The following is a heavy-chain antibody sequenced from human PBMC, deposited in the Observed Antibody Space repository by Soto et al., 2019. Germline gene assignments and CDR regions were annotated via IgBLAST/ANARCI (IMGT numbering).Heavy chain of an antibody. D-gene: IGHD2-15*01. CDR2: INWNSGSI. V-gene: IGHV3-9*01. J-gene: IGHJ4*02. CDR1: GFTLDDYA. Sequence: SLRLSCAASGFTLDDYAMHWVRQVPGKGLEWVSGINWNSGSIGYGDSVKSRFTVSRDNAKNLLYLQVSSLRGEDTALYYCARDGVDAGLYFDYWGQGALVTVSS. CDR3: ARDGVDAGLYFDY.